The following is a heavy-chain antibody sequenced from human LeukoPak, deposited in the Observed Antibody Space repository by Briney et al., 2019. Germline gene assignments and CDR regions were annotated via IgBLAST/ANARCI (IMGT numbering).Heavy chain of an antibody. V-gene: IGHV1-69*05. Sequence: GASVKVSCKAFGGTFSSYAISWVRQAPGQGLEWMGGIIPIFGTANYAQKFQGRVTITTDESTSTAYMELSSLRSEDTAVYYCARDGYSCSSFVGWFNPWGQGTLVTVSS. CDR3: ARDGYSCSSFVGWFNP. D-gene: IGHD6-6*01. CDR1: GGTFSSYA. CDR2: IIPIFGTA. J-gene: IGHJ5*02.